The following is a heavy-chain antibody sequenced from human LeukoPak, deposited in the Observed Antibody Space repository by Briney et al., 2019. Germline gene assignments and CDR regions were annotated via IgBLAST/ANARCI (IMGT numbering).Heavy chain of an antibody. CDR2: IYTSGTT. J-gene: IGHJ2*01. D-gene: IGHD2-15*01. CDR3: ARVGYCSHGSCLRLDWYFDL. Sequence: SETLSLTCTVSGGSISSYYWSWIRQPAGKGLEWIGRIYTSGTTYYNPSLKSRVSISFDTSKNQFSLKLSSVTAADTAVYYCARVGYCSHGSCLRLDWYFDLWGRGTLVTVSS. V-gene: IGHV4-4*07. CDR1: GGSISSYY.